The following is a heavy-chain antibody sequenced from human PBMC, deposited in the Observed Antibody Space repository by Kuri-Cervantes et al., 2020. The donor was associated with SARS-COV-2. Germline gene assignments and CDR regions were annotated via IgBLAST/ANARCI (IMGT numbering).Heavy chain of an antibody. D-gene: IGHD6-6*01. CDR3: ARVRGRGSGWFSSSSSVLDY. Sequence: SETLSLTCTVSGGSISSSSYYWGWIRQPPGKGLEWIGEINHSGSTNYNPSLKSRVTISVDTSKNQFSLKLSSVTAADTAVYYCARVRGRGSGWFSSSSSVLDYWGQGTLVTCYS. J-gene: IGHJ4*02. CDR1: GGSISSSSYY. V-gene: IGHV4-39*07. CDR2: INHSGST.